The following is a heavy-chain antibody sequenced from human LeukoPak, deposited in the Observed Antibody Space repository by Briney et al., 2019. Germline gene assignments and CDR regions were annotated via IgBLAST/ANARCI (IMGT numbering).Heavy chain of an antibody. CDR3: ARDGRYCSGGSCYSYNWFDP. J-gene: IGHJ5*02. CDR2: INAGNGNT. Sequence: GASVKVSCKASGYTFTSYAMHWVRQAPGQRPEWMGWINAGNGNTKYSQKFQGRVTITRDTSASTAYMELSSLRSEDTAVYYCARDGRYCSGGSCYSYNWFDPWGQGTLVTVSS. D-gene: IGHD2-15*01. CDR1: GYTFTSYA. V-gene: IGHV1-3*01.